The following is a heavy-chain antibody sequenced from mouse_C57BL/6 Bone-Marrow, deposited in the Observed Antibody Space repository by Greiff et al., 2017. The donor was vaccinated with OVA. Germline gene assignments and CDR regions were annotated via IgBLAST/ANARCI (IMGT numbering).Heavy chain of an antibody. CDR2: IRNKANGYTT. CDR3: ARSPYDYGSRWYFDV. J-gene: IGHJ1*03. Sequence: EVKLVESGGGLVQPGGSLSFSCAASGFTFTDYYMSWVRQPPGKALEWLGFIRNKANGYTTEYSASVKGRFTISRDNSQSILYLQMNALRAEDSATYYCARSPYDYGSRWYFDVWGTGTTVTVSS. V-gene: IGHV7-3*01. D-gene: IGHD1-1*01. CDR1: GFTFTDYY.